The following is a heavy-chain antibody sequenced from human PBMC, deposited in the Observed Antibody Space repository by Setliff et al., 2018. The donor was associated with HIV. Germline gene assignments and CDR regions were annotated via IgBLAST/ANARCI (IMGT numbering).Heavy chain of an antibody. J-gene: IGHJ4*02. D-gene: IGHD3-22*01. Sequence: GGSLRLSCAASGFTFSNYWMTWVRQAPGKGLEWVSIIYSGGNTYYADSVKGRFTISRDSSKNTLYLQMNSLRAEDTAVYYCARDEYYDSSGRSSYWGQGTLVTVSS. CDR2: IYSGGNT. CDR3: ARDEYYDSSGRSSY. V-gene: IGHV3-66*01. CDR1: GFTFSNYW.